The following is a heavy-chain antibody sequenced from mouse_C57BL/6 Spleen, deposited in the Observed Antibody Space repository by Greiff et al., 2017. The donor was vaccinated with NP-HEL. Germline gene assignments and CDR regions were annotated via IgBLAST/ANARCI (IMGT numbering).Heavy chain of an antibody. Sequence: VQLQQSGPGLVQPSQSLSITCTVSGFSLTSYGVHWVRQSPGKGLEWLGVIWRGGSTDYNAAFMSRLSITKDNSKSQVFFKMNSLQADDTAIYYCSIYYDYDGYAMDYWGQGTSVTVSS. V-gene: IGHV2-5*01. D-gene: IGHD2-4*01. CDR1: GFSLTSYG. J-gene: IGHJ4*01. CDR3: SIYYDYDGYAMDY. CDR2: IWRGGST.